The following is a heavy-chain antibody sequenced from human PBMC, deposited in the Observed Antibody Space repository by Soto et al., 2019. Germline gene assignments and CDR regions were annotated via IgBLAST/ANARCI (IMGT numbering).Heavy chain of an antibody. J-gene: IGHJ6*02. D-gene: IGHD6-6*01. CDR3: ARGEYSSTWGYYYYYYGMDV. Sequence: QVQLQESGPGLVKPSQTLSLTCTVSGGSISSGGYYWSWIRQHPGKGLEWIGYIYYSGSTYYNPSLKRRVTISVDTSKNQFSLKLSSVTAADTAVYYCARGEYSSTWGYYYYYYGMDVWGQGTTVTVSS. CDR2: IYYSGST. V-gene: IGHV4-31*03. CDR1: GGSISSGGYY.